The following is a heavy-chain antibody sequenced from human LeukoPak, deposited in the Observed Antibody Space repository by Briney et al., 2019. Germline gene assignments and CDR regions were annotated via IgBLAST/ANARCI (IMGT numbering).Heavy chain of an antibody. Sequence: GGSLRLSCAASGFTFSSYWMSWVRQAPGKGLEWVANIKQDGSEKYYVDSVKGRFTISRDNAKNSLYLQMNSLRAEDTAVYYCARADFVVVPAAPPSGDAFDIWGQGTMVTVSS. CDR2: IKQDGSEK. CDR1: GFTFSSYW. V-gene: IGHV3-7*01. D-gene: IGHD2-2*01. CDR3: ARADFVVVPAAPPSGDAFDI. J-gene: IGHJ3*02.